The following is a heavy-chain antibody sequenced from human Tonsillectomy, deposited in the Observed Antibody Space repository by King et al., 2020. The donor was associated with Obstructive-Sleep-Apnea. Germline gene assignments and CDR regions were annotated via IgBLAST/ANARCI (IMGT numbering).Heavy chain of an antibody. CDR2: IRYEGSNK. CDR1: GFTFSSYG. J-gene: IGHJ4*02. D-gene: IGHD4-23*01. Sequence: QLVQSGGGVVQPGRSLRLSCAASGFTFSSYGMHWVRQAPGKGLEWVAFIRYEGSNKYYADSVKGRFTISRDNSKNTLYLQMNSLRAEDTAVYYCALKTTVVPFDYWGQGTLVTVSS. V-gene: IGHV3-30*02. CDR3: ALKTTVVPFDY.